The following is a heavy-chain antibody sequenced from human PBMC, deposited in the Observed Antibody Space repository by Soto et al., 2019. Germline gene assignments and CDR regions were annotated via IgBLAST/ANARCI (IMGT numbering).Heavy chain of an antibody. CDR2: IYYSGST. V-gene: IGHV4-30-4*01. CDR3: ARDRHLIVVVPAAIESYYYYYYGMDV. D-gene: IGHD2-2*02. CDR1: GGSISSGDYY. Sequence: SLTCTVSGGSISSGDYYWSWIRQPPGKGLEWIGYIYYSGSTYYNPSLKSRVTISVDTSKNQFSLKLSSVTAADAAVYYCARDRHLIVVVPAAIESYYYYYYGMDVWGQGTTVTVSS. J-gene: IGHJ6*02.